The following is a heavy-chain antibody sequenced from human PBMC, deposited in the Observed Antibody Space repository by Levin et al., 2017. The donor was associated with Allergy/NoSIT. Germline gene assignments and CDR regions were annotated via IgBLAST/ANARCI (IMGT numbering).Heavy chain of an antibody. CDR2: IKSKTDGGTT. Sequence: GESLKISCAASGFTFSNAWMSWVRQAPGKGLEWVGRIKSKTDGGTTDYAAPVKGRFTIPRDDSKNTLYLQMNSLKTEDTAVYYCTTGIDSSSWYGEDYWGQGTLVTVSS. CDR3: TTGIDSSSWYGEDY. J-gene: IGHJ4*02. D-gene: IGHD6-13*01. V-gene: IGHV3-15*01. CDR1: GFTFSNAW.